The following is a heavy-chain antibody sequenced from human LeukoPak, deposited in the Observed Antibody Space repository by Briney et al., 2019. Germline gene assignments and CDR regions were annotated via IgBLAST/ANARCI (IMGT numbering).Heavy chain of an antibody. D-gene: IGHD3-10*02. CDR3: SRAVCYGSYAGSLEPSSRTDYYYDMDV. J-gene: IGHJ6*03. CDR2: VDPEDGET. V-gene: IGHV1-24*01. Sequence: ASENVSRKDSGYTLPELSMYWVRQAPRKPLEWVGGVDPEDGETIYAQKFQGRVTMTRDTCPSTDHMELSGVRSDDTALYCCSRAVCYGSYAGSLEPSSRTDYYYDMDVWGKGTTVTISS. CDR1: GYTLPELS.